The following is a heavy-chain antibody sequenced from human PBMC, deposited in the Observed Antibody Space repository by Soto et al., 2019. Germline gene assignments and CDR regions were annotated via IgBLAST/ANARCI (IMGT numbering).Heavy chain of an antibody. J-gene: IGHJ6*03. CDR3: ARAHGGYRLELSYYYMDV. V-gene: IGHV1-69*02. CDR1: GGTFSSYT. D-gene: IGHD1-7*01. CDR2: IIPILGIA. Sequence: QVQLVQSGAEVKKPGSSVKVSCKASGGTFSSYTISWVRQAPGQGLEWMGRIIPILGIANYAQKFQGRVTITADKSTSTAYMELSRLRSEDTAVYYCARAHGGYRLELSYYYMDVWGKGTTVTVSS.